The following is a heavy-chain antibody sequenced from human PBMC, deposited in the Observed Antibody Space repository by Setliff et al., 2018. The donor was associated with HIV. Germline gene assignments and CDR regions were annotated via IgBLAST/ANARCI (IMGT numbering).Heavy chain of an antibody. D-gene: IGHD5-18*01. CDR1: GGSIRGSNYY. Sequence: SETLSLTCTVSGGSIRGSNYYWAWIRQPPGKGLEWIGSNYYSGSTYYNPSLKSRVTIPVDTSKNQFSLKLTSVTAADTAIYYCATDTAFLQEGTEFWGQGALVTVSS. CDR3: ATDTAFLQEGTEF. J-gene: IGHJ4*02. CDR2: NYYSGST. V-gene: IGHV4-39*01.